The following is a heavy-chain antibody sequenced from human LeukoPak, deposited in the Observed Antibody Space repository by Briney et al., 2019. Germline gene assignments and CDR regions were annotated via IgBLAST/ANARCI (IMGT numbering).Heavy chain of an antibody. Sequence: GGSLRISCAASGFPFTNYWMNWVRQAPGKRPEWVGNINEDGRETNYVDSVKGRFTISRDNAKNSLYLQMNSLRAEDTAVYYCARFRLFNWFDPWGQGTLVTVSS. V-gene: IGHV3-7*01. CDR3: ARFRLFNWFDP. CDR1: GFPFTNYW. CDR2: INEDGRET. D-gene: IGHD6-25*01. J-gene: IGHJ5*02.